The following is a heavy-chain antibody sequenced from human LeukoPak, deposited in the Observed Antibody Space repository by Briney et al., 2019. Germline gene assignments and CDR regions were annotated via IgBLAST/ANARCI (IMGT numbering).Heavy chain of an antibody. CDR1: GDSVSSNSVA. D-gene: IGHD6-13*01. J-gene: IGHJ5*02. V-gene: IGHV6-1*01. CDR3: ARLWLAAAGDNWFDP. Sequence: SQALSLTCAISGDSVSSNSVAWNWIRQSPSRGLEWLGRTYYRSKWYNDYAVSVKSRITINPDTSKNQFSLQLNSVTPEDTAVYYCARLWLAAAGDNWFDPWGQGTLVTVSS. CDR2: TYYRSKWYN.